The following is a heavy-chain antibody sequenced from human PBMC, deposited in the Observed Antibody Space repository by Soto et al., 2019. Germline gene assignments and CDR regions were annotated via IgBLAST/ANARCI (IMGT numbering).Heavy chain of an antibody. CDR2: IYHSGST. J-gene: IGHJ4*02. D-gene: IGHD5-12*01. V-gene: IGHV4-30-2*01. CDR1: GGSISSGGYS. CDR3: AAGGGLPRYY. Sequence: ASGTLSLTCAVSGGSISSGGYSWSWIRQPPGKGLEWIGYIYHSGSTYYNPSLKSRVTISVDRSKNQFSLKLSSVTAADTAVYYCAAGGGLPRYYWGQGTLVTV.